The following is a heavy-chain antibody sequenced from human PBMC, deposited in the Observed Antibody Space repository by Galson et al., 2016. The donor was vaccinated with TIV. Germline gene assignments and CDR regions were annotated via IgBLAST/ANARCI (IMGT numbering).Heavy chain of an antibody. CDR1: GYSFTNSY. D-gene: IGHD3-22*01. J-gene: IGHJ4*02. CDR3: ARVVTSTGPFDD. V-gene: IGHV5-51*03. CDR2: IHPGDSDT. Sequence: QSGAEVKKPGESLKISCKGSGYSFTNSYIAWVRQMPGKGLEWMAIIHPGDSDTRYSPSFQGQVTISADKSISTAYRQWSSLKASDTAMYFCARVVTSTGPFDDGGQGTLVTVSS.